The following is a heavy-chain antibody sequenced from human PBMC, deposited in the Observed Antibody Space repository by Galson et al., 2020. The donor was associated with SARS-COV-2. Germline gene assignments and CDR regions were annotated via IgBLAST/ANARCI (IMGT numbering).Heavy chain of an antibody. CDR3: ARPKPHPSLYSSGPLGYYGMDV. Sequence: KSRVTISVDTSKNQFSLKLNSVTAADTAVYYCARPKPHPSLYSSGPLGYYGMDVWGQGTTVTVSS. V-gene: IGHV4-39*01. J-gene: IGHJ6*02. D-gene: IGHD3-22*01.